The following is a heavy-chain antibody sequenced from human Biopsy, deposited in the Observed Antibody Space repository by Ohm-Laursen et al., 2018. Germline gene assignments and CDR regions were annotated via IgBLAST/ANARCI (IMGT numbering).Heavy chain of an antibody. CDR2: IIPILHVP. CDR3: ASLEDRTFDK. V-gene: IGHV1-69*04. CDR1: GGTLITYA. J-gene: IGHJ4*02. Sequence: ASVKASCKASGGTLITYAISWVRQAPGQGLEWMGRIIPILHVPTYAQSFQGRVTISADKSTSTAYMELSGLRSEDTAVYYCASLEDRTFDKWGQGTLVTVSS.